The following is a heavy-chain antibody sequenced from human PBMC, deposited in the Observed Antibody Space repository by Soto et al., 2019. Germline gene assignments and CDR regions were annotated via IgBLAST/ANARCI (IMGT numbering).Heavy chain of an antibody. V-gene: IGHV1-18*01. CDR1: GYTFTSHG. CDR2: ISGYNGNT. D-gene: IGHD4-4*01. J-gene: IGHJ6*03. Sequence: GASVKVSCKASGYTFTSHGITWVRQAPGQGLEWMGWISGYNGNTNYAQRLQGRVTMTTDTSTNTVYMELRSLRSDDTAVYYCARAVYMSKYTHQSYYYYYMDVWGKGTTVTVSS. CDR3: ARAVYMSKYTHQSYYYYYMDV.